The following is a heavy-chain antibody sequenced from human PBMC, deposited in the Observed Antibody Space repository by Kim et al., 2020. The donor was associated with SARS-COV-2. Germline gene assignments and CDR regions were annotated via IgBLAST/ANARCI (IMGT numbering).Heavy chain of an antibody. CDR1: GFTFSSYA. V-gene: IGHV3-23*01. CDR2: ISGSGGST. D-gene: IGHD4-4*01. J-gene: IGHJ6*03. CDR3: AKGAYSNYRYYYYYMDV. Sequence: GGSLRLSCAASGFTFSSYAMSWVRQAPGKGLEWVSAISGSGGSTYYADSVKGRFTISRDNAKNTLYLQMNSLRAEDTAVYYCAKGAYSNYRYYYYYMDVWGKGTTVTVS.